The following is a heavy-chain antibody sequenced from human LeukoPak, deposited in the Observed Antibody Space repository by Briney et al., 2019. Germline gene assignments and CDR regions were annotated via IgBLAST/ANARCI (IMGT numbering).Heavy chain of an antibody. D-gene: IGHD6-13*01. CDR3: ARQIAAAGYSWFDP. CDR1: GGSISSHY. CDR2: IYYSGST. J-gene: IGHJ5*02. Sequence: SETLSLTCTVSGGSISSHYWSWIRQPPGKGLEWVGYIYYSGSTNYNPFLKSRVTISVDTSKTQFSLKLSSVTAADTAVYYCARQIAAAGYSWFDPWGQGTLVTVSS. V-gene: IGHV4-59*08.